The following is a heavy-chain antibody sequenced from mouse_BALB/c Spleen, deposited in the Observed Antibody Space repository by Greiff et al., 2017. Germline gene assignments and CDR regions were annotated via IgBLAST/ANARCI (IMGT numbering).Heavy chain of an antibody. Sequence: VKLMESGPGLVAPSQSLSITCTVSGFSLTSYGVHWVRQPPGKGLEWLGVIWAGGSTNYNSALMSRLSISKDNSKSQVFLKMNSLQTDDTAMYYCARELYGNSAWFAYWGQGTLVTVSA. J-gene: IGHJ3*01. CDR2: IWAGGST. CDR3: ARELYGNSAWFAY. D-gene: IGHD2-10*02. V-gene: IGHV2-9*02. CDR1: GFSLTSYG.